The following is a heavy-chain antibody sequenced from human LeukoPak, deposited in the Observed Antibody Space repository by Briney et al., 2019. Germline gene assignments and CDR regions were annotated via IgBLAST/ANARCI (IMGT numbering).Heavy chain of an antibody. CDR1: GGSISSYY. CDR3: ARRTTGTGPFDS. D-gene: IGHD1-1*01. V-gene: IGHV4-59*08. CDR2: IYYRGST. J-gene: IGHJ4*02. Sequence: SETLSLTCTVSGGSISSYYWSWIRQPPGKGLEWIAYIYYRGSTNYNPSLKRRVTISVDTSKNQFPLKLSSVTAADTAVYYCARRTTGTGPFDSWGQGTLVTASS.